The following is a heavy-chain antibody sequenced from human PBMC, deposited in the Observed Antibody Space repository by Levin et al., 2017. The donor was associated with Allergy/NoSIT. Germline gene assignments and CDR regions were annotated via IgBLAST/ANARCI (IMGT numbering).Heavy chain of an antibody. CDR2: ISAYNGNT. CDR3: AREGGYYDILTGYYLPRYFDY. J-gene: IGHJ4*02. CDR1: GYTFTSYG. V-gene: IGHV1-18*01. D-gene: IGHD3-9*01. Sequence: ASVKVSCKASGYTFTSYGISWVRQAPGQGLEWMGWISAYNGNTNYAQKLQGRVTMTTDTSTSTAYMELRSLRSDDTAVYYCAREGGYYDILTGYYLPRYFDYWGQGTLVTVSS.